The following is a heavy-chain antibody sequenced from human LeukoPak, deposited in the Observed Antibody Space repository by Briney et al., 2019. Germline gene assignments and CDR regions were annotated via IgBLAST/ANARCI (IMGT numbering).Heavy chain of an antibody. V-gene: IGHV3-72*01. CDR2: IRNKAYSYTT. J-gene: IGHJ5*02. CDR3: ARVVSECSYVALVP. CDR1: GFTLSVHT. Sequence: PGGSLRLSCAVSGFTLSVHTMGWVCQAPGKGLEWVGRIRNKAYSYTTEYAASVKGRFTISRDDSKNSLYILINSLKTQQTAVYYCARVVSECSYVALVPWGQGTLVTVSS. D-gene: IGHD5-18*01.